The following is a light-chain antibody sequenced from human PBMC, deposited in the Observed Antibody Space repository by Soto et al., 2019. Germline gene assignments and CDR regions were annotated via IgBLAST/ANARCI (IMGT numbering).Light chain of an antibody. CDR3: QQFSSYPLT. J-gene: IGKJ4*01. V-gene: IGKV3-20*01. CDR2: AAS. Sequence: IVLEPTPGTLSLAPVERTTLSSRASQSVSSSHLAWYQHTPGQAPRLLIYAASSRATGSPDRFSGGGSGTDFTLTSSRLEPEDFAVYYCQQFSSYPLTFGGGTKVDIK. CDR1: QSVSSSH.